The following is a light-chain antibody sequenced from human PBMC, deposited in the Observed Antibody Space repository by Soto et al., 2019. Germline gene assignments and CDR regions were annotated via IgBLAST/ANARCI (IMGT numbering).Light chain of an antibody. CDR3: SSYAGSSNV. J-gene: IGLJ1*01. V-gene: IGLV2-14*01. CDR1: SSDVGGYNH. Sequence: QSVLTQPASVSDSPGQSITISCTGTSSDVGGYNHVSWYQQHPGKAPKLMIYDVTNRPSGVSNRFSGSKSGSTASMIISGLQAEDEDDYYCSSYAGSSNVFGTGTKVTVL. CDR2: DVT.